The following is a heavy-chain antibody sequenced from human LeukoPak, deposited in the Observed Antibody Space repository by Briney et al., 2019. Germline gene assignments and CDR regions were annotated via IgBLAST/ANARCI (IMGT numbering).Heavy chain of an antibody. CDR2: IYYSGST. CDR1: GGSISSYY. CDR3: ARLSGSSDWYYFDY. Sequence: PSETLSLTCTVSGGSISSYYWSWIRQPPGKGLEWIGYIYYSGSTNYNPSLKSRVTISVDASKNQFSLKLSSVTAADTGVYYCARLSGSSDWYYFDYWGQGTLVTVSS. J-gene: IGHJ4*02. D-gene: IGHD6-19*01. V-gene: IGHV4-59*01.